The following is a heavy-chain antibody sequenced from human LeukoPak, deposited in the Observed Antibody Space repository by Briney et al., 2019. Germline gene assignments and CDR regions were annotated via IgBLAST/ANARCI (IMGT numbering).Heavy chain of an antibody. CDR2: ISSSSSYI. V-gene: IGHV3-21*01. J-gene: IGHJ3*02. Sequence: GGSLRLSCAASGFTFSSYSMNWVRQAPGKGLEWVSSISSSSSYIYYADSVEGRFTISRDNAKNSLYLQMNSLRAEDTAVYYCARDRAAVAAAFDIWGQGTMVTVSS. CDR1: GFTFSSYS. D-gene: IGHD6-19*01. CDR3: ARDRAAVAAAFDI.